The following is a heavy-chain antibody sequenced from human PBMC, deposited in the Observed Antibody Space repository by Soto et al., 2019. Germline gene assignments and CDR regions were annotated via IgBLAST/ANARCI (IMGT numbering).Heavy chain of an antibody. J-gene: IGHJ4*02. D-gene: IGHD5-18*01. CDR2: INAGNGNT. CDR1: GCTFTSYA. Sequence: ASVKVSCKASGCTFTSYAMHWVRQAPGQRLEWMGWINAGNGNTKYSQKFQGRVTITRDTSASTAYMELSSLRSEDTAVYYCARDRLVDTAMVTGHFGYWGQGTLVTVSS. V-gene: IGHV1-3*01. CDR3: ARDRLVDTAMVTGHFGY.